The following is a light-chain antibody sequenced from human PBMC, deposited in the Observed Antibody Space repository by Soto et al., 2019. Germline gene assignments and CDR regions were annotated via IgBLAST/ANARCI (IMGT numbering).Light chain of an antibody. J-gene: IGKJ1*01. Sequence: VWTQAAVSLSVSPGESNTLSCRASQSVTSNHLAWYQQTPRQAPXLXXYSTSRRATGIPDRVSGSVSGRVFTLTTVKLEPYWVASDLCQQMGCARPHAFSSGTKVDIK. CDR3: QQMGCARPHA. V-gene: IGKV3-20*01. CDR2: STS. CDR1: QSVTSNH.